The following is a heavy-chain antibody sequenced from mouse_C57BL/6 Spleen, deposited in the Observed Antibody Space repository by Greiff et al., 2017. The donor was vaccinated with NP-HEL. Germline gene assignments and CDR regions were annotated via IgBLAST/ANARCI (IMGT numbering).Heavy chain of an antibody. CDR2: INPSTGGT. J-gene: IGHJ4*01. V-gene: IGHV1-42*01. CDR3: SREGYAMDY. Sequence: EVQLQQSGPELVKPGASVKISCKASGYSFTGYYMNWVKQSPEKSLEWIGEINPSTGGTTYNQKFKAKATLTVDKSYSTAYMQLKSLTSEDSAVYDCSREGYAMDYWGQGTSVTVSS. CDR1: GYSFTGYY.